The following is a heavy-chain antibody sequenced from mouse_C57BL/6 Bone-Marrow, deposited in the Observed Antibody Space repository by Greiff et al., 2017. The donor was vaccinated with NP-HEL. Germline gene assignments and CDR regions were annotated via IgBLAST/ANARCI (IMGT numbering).Heavy chain of an antibody. CDR1: GYTFTSYW. Sequence: QVQLQQPGAELVRPGTSVKLSCKASGYTFTSYWMHWVKQRPGQGLEWIGVIDPSDSYTNYNQKFKCKATLTVDTSSSTAYMQLSSLTSEDSAVYYCAAGFDNWGQGTTLTVTS. CDR2: IDPSDSYT. J-gene: IGHJ2*01. CDR3: AAGFDN. V-gene: IGHV1-59*01.